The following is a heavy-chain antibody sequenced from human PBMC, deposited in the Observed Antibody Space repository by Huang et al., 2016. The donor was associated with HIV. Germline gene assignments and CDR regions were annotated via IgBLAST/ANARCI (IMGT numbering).Heavy chain of an antibody. J-gene: IGHJ5*02. CDR2: VFNTGST. CDR3: AQEKSFGNWANNWFDP. Sequence: QVQLQESGPGLVKPSETLSLTCSVSGGSMRRQYWTWIRQPPGKGLQWIGTVFNTGSTNYNPSFQTRVTSSLDTSRSQFSLTLKSVTPADTAVYYCAQEKSFGNWANNWFDPWGQGTLVAVSS. CDR1: GGSMRRQY. D-gene: IGHD3-16*01. V-gene: IGHV4-59*08.